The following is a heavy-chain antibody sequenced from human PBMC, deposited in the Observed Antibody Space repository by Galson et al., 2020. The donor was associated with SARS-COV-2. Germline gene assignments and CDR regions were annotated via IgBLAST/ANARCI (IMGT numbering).Heavy chain of an antibody. CDR2: ISSSSSTI. J-gene: IGHJ4*02. D-gene: IGHD6-6*01. CDR1: GFTFSSYS. V-gene: IGHV3-48*01. CDR3: ARVLKSSSTNFDY. Sequence: GESLKISCAASGFTFSSYSMNWVRQAPGKGLEWVSYISSSSSTIYYADSVKGRFTISRDNAKNSLYLQMNSLRAEDTAVYYCARVLKSSSTNFDYWGQGTLVTVSS.